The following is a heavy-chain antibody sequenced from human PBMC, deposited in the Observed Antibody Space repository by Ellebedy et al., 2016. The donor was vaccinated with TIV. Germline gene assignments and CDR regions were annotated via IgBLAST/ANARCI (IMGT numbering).Heavy chain of an antibody. CDR3: ARRAITMVRGVMVNWFDP. CDR2: ISAYNGNT. V-gene: IGHV1-18*01. J-gene: IGHJ5*02. Sequence: ASVKVSCXASGYTFTSYGISWVRQAPGQGLEWMGWISAYNGNTNYAQKLQGRVTMTTDTSTSTAYMELRSLRSDDTAVYYCARRAITMVRGVMVNWFDPWGQGTLVTVSS. D-gene: IGHD3-10*01. CDR1: GYTFTSYG.